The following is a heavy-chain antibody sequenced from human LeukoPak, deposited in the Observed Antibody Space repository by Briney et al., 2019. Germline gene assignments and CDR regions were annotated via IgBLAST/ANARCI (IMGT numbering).Heavy chain of an antibody. CDR1: GFSLSSYW. D-gene: IGHD1-26*01. V-gene: IGHV3-7*03. Sequence: PGGSLRLSCAASGFSLSSYWMSWVRQAPGKGLEWVANIKEDGSEKYHVDPVKGRFTISRDNAKNSLFLQMNSLRAEDTAVYYCARARIGMGYWGQGTLVTVSS. J-gene: IGHJ4*02. CDR2: IKEDGSEK. CDR3: ARARIGMGY.